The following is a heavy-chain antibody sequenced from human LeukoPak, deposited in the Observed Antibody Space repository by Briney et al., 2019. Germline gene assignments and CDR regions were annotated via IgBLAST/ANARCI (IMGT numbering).Heavy chain of an antibody. CDR2: ISYDGSNK. V-gene: IGHV3-30*18. J-gene: IGHJ6*02. Sequence: GGSLRLSCAASGYTFSSYGMHWVRQAPGKGLEWVAVISYDGSNKYYADSVKGRFTISRDNSKNTLYLQMNSLRAEDTAVYYCAKANPHTPGYYGMDVWGQGTTVTVSS. CDR1: GYTFSSYG. CDR3: AKANPHTPGYYGMDV. D-gene: IGHD2-2*02.